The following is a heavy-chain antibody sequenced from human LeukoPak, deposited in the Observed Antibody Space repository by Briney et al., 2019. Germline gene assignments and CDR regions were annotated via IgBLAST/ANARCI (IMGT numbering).Heavy chain of an antibody. Sequence: ASVKVSCKASGYTLHTPAITWVRQAPGEGLEWMGWSSLANGNTNYAQKLQGRVTMTIDISTSTAYVELRSLRSDDTAIYYCTTGEAGFSRYEYWGQGTVVTVSS. CDR2: SSLANGNT. J-gene: IGHJ4*02. CDR3: TTGEAGFSRYEY. V-gene: IGHV1-18*01. D-gene: IGHD6-19*01. CDR1: GYTLHTPA.